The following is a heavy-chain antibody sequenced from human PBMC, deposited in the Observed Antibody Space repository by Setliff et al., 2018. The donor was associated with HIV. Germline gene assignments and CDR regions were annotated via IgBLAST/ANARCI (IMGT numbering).Heavy chain of an antibody. CDR1: GGSISSGSYY. CDR3: ARGPLYGDYVP. Sequence: PSETLSLTCTVSGGSISSGSYYWSWIRQPAGKGLEWIGHIYTSGSTNYNPSLKSRVTISVDTSKNQFSLKLSSVTAADTAVYYCARGPLYGDYVPWGQGTLVTVSS. J-gene: IGHJ5*02. V-gene: IGHV4-61*09. CDR2: IYTSGST. D-gene: IGHD4-17*01.